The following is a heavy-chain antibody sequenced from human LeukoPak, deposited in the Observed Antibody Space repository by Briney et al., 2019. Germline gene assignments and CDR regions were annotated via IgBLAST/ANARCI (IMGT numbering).Heavy chain of an antibody. CDR1: GFGFSNYG. CDR3: AKIFEPYCTTTGCYQGYFDY. Sequence: PGGSLRLSCAASGFGFSNYGMHWVRQAPGKGLEWVAFIRYDGNFKYHIDSVKGRFTISRDNSKNTLYLQMDSLRPEDTAVYFCAKIFEPYCTTTGCYQGYFDYWGQGTLVTVSS. J-gene: IGHJ4*02. CDR2: IRYDGNFK. D-gene: IGHD2-2*01. V-gene: IGHV3-30*02.